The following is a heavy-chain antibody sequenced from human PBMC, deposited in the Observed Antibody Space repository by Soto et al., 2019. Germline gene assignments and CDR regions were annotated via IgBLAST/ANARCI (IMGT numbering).Heavy chain of an antibody. CDR1: GFTFDDYT. Sequence: GGSLRLSCAASGFTFDDYTMHWVRQAPGKGLEWVSLISWDGGSTYYADSVKGRFTISRDNSKNSLYLQMNSLRTEDTALYYCAKDSGPWYITTVGSSIKSDYFDYWGQGTLVTVSS. J-gene: IGHJ4*02. CDR3: AKDSGPWYITTVGSSIKSDYFDY. V-gene: IGHV3-43*01. D-gene: IGHD1-1*01. CDR2: ISWDGGST.